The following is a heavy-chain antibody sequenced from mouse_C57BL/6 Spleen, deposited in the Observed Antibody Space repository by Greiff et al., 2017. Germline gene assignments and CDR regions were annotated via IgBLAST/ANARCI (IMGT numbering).Heavy chain of an antibody. CDR3: ARPDYYGSSLDV. D-gene: IGHD1-1*01. Sequence: QVQLQQPGAELVKPGASVKLSCKASGYTFTSYWMHWVKQRPGQGLEWIGMIHPNSGSTNYNEKFKRKATLTVDKSSSTAYMQLSSLTSEDSAVYYCARPDYYGSSLDVWGTGTTVTVSS. CDR2: IHPNSGST. CDR1: GYTFTSYW. J-gene: IGHJ1*03. V-gene: IGHV1-64*01.